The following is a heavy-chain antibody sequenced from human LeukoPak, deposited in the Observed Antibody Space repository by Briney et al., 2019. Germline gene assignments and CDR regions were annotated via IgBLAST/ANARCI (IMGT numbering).Heavy chain of an antibody. CDR3: AKGYSYFDY. V-gene: IGHV3-30*02. J-gene: IGHJ4*02. CDR1: GFTFSSFG. CDR2: IRYDGIAI. Sequence: PGGSLRLSCAASGFTFSSFGMNWVRQAPGKGLEWVTFIRYDGIAIQYADSVKGRFTISRDNSKDALYLQMISLRPEDTAVYFCAKGYSYFDYWGQGTLVTVSS. D-gene: IGHD4-11*01.